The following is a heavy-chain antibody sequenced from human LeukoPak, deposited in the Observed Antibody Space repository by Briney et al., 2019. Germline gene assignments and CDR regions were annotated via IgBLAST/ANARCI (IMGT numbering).Heavy chain of an antibody. Sequence: SETLSLTCTVSGVSISSYYWSWLRQPPGKGLEWIGYIYYSGSTNYNPSLKSRVTISVDTSKNQFSLKLSSVTAADTAVYYCARLAGTGDVWGSYRQRYFDYWGQGTLVTVSS. CDR2: IYYSGST. CDR1: GVSISSYY. V-gene: IGHV4-59*08. D-gene: IGHD3-16*02. CDR3: ARLAGTGDVWGSYRQRYFDY. J-gene: IGHJ4*02.